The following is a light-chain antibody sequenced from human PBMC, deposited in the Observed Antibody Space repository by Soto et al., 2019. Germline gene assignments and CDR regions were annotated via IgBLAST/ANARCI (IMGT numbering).Light chain of an antibody. CDR3: QHRIKWPDN. Sequence: EIVMTQSPATLSVSPGERATLSCRASQSVSSNLAWYQQKPGQAPRLLIYDTSNRATGIPTRFSGSGSGTDFTLTISSLEPEDFGIYYCQHRIKWPDNFGQGTKVDIK. CDR1: QSVSSN. CDR2: DTS. J-gene: IGKJ2*01. V-gene: IGKV3-11*01.